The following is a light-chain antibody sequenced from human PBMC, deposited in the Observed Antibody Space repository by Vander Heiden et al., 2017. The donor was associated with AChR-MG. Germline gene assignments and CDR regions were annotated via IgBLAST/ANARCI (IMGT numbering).Light chain of an antibody. V-gene: IGLV1-47*01. CDR2: RNN. Sequence: QPVLTQPPSASQTPGQTVTISCSGRSSNIGNNFVYWYQQVPGTAPKLLIYRNNQRLSGGPDRCSGSKSGTSASKAIRGLRSEDEADDHCAAWDDSLSGRWVFGGGTKVTVL. J-gene: IGLJ3*02. CDR1: SSNIGNNF. CDR3: AAWDDSLSGRWV.